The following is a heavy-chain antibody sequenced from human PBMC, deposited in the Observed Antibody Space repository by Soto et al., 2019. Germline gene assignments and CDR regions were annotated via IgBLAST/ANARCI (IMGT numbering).Heavy chain of an antibody. CDR1: GGSISSYY. CDR3: AGDQGYYYSGTDV. J-gene: IGHJ6*02. V-gene: IGHV4-4*07. Sequence: SGTLSLTCTVSGGSISSYYWSWIRQPAGKGLEWIGRIYTSGSTHYNPSLKSRVTLSVDTSKNQFSLKLTSVTAADTAVYFCAGDQGYYYSGTDVWGQGTTVTVSS. CDR2: IYTSGST.